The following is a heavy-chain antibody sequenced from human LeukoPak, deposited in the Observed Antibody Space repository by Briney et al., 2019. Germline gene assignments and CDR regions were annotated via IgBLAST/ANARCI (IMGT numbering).Heavy chain of an antibody. CDR2: VDPEDGET. CDR1: GYTFTDYY. CDR3: ATDTQNLNWNYVDY. D-gene: IGHD1-1*01. J-gene: IGHJ4*02. Sequence: GATVKISCKASGYTFTDYYVHWVQQAPGKGLEWMGRVDPEDGETIYAEKFQGRVTITADTSTDTAYMELSSLRSEDTAVYYCATDTQNLNWNYVDYWGQGTLVTVSS. V-gene: IGHV1-69-2*01.